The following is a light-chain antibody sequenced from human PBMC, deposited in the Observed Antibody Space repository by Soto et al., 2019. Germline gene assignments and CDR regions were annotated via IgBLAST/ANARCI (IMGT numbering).Light chain of an antibody. CDR1: SLGSKS. Sequence: SYELTQPPSVSVAPGQTARITCEGDSLGSKSVHWYQQRPGQAPILVVFDDSDRPSGIHEQFSGSKSGNTATLTFSGVEAGDEADYYCQVWESSTAHYVFGTGTKVTVL. J-gene: IGLJ1*01. V-gene: IGLV3-21*02. CDR3: QVWESSTAHYV. CDR2: DDS.